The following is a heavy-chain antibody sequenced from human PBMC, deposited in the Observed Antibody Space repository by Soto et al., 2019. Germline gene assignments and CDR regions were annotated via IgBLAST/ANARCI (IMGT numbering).Heavy chain of an antibody. V-gene: IGHV5-51*01. CDR1: GYSLTRYW. J-gene: IGHJ6*01. CDR2: IYPGYSDT. D-gene: IGHD2-2*01. CDR3: ARLSGCSSTRFFTHMDV. Sequence: GECRRISCKRSGYSLTRYWIRWVRHMPGKSMAWLGIIYPGYSDTRYIPSFQGQLTFSVDKSTSTAYLQWSSLKASDTAMYSFARLSGCSSTRFFTHMDVGGQETTVTISS.